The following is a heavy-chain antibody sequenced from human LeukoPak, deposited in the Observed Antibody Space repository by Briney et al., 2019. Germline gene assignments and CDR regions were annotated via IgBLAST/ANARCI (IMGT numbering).Heavy chain of an antibody. CDR2: IYYSGST. D-gene: IGHD3-10*01. V-gene: IGHV4-31*03. CDR1: GGSISSGGYY. Sequence: SQTLSLTCTVSGGSISSGGYYWSWIRQHPGKGLEWIGYIYYSGSTYYNPSLKSRVTISADMSKNQFSLKLSSVTAADTAVYYCARGLDYYFDYWGQGTLVTVSS. CDR3: ARGLDYYFDY. J-gene: IGHJ4*02.